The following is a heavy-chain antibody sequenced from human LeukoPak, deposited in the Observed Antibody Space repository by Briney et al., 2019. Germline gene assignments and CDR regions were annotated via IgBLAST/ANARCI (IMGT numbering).Heavy chain of an antibody. CDR2: INHSGST. CDR3: ARVRITMIVAGLDY. D-gene: IGHD3-22*01. Sequence: SETLSLTCAVYGGSFSGYYWSWIRQPPGKGLEWIGEINHSGSTNYNPSLKSRVTISVDTSKNQFSLKLSSVTAADTAVYYCARVRITMIVAGLDYWGQGTLVTVSS. CDR1: GGSFSGYY. V-gene: IGHV4-34*01. J-gene: IGHJ4*02.